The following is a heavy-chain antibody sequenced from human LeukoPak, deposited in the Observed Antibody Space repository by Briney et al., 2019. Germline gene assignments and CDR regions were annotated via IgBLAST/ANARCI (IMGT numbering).Heavy chain of an antibody. Sequence: GVSRRRSCAASGFTSSSDRMSWVRDAPGKGLEWVANIKQDGSEKYYVDSVKGRFTISRDNAKNSLYLQMNSLRAEDTAVYYCARDHSTGYYGYWGQGTLVTVSS. V-gene: IGHV3-7*01. J-gene: IGHJ4*02. CDR2: IKQDGSEK. CDR1: GFTSSSDR. D-gene: IGHD3-22*01. CDR3: ARDHSTGYYGY.